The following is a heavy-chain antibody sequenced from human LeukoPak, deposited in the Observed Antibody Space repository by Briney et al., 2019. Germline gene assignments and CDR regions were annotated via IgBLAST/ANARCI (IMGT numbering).Heavy chain of an antibody. D-gene: IGHD3-10*01. CDR3: AKGSYGSGRGGGYDY. J-gene: IGHJ4*02. CDR2: ISGSGGST. Sequence: GGSLRLSCAASGFTFSSYAMSWVRQAPGKGLEWVSAISGSGGSTYYADSVKGRFTISRDNAKNTLYLQMNSLRAEDTAVYYCAKGSYGSGRGGGYDYWGQGTLVTVSS. V-gene: IGHV3-23*01. CDR1: GFTFSSYA.